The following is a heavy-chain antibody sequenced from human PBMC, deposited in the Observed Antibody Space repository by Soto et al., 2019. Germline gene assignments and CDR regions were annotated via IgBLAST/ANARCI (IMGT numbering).Heavy chain of an antibody. V-gene: IGHV5-51*03. CDR1: GYSFSNDW. CDR3: ARLSFGFYPSGKGRPFDI. Sequence: EVQLVQSGAEVKKPGQSLKISCKDSGYSFSNDWIGWVRQMPGKGLEWMGIIYPGDSETRYSPSFQGQVTISADKSFNTAYLQWSSLRASDTAMYYCARLSFGFYPSGKGRPFDIWGQGTMVTVSS. CDR2: IYPGDSET. J-gene: IGHJ3*02. D-gene: IGHD3-10*01.